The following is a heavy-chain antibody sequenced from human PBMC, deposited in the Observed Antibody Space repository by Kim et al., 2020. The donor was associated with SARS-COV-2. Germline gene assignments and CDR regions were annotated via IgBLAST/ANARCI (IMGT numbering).Heavy chain of an antibody. CDR1: GFTFSSYA. CDR2: ISGSGGST. Sequence: GGSLRLSCAASGFTFSSYAMSWVRQAPGKGLEWVSAISGSGGSTYYADSVKGRFTISRDNSKNTLYLQMNSLRADDTAVYYCAKDGPLTTVTTWFDPWGQGTLVTVSS. CDR3: AKDGPLTTVTTWFDP. D-gene: IGHD4-17*01. J-gene: IGHJ5*02. V-gene: IGHV3-23*01.